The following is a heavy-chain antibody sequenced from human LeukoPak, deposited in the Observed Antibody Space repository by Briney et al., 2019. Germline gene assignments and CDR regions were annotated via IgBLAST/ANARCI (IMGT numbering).Heavy chain of an antibody. J-gene: IGHJ4*02. V-gene: IGHV3-53*01. CDR3: ARDVGGRGDY. CDR1: GFTVSSNY. D-gene: IGHD5-24*01. Sequence: GGSLSLSCPASGFTVSSNYMRWVRQAAGKGLEWVSVIYSGGSTYYAESVKGRFTISRDNSKNTLYLQMNRLGAEDTAVYYCARDVGGRGDYWGQGTLVTVSS. CDR2: IYSGGST.